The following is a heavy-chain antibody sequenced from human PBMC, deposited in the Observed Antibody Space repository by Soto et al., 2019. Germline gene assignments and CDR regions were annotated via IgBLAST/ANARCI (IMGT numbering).Heavy chain of an antibody. CDR2: INHSGST. D-gene: IGHD3-22*01. V-gene: IGHV4-34*01. Sequence: SETLSLTCAVYGLSFSGYYWSWIRQPPGKGLEWIGEINHSGSTNYNPSLKSRVTISVDTSKNQFSLKLSSVTAADTAVYYCARGVIVVVTYYYGMDVWGQGTTVT. CDR1: GLSFSGYY. J-gene: IGHJ6*02. CDR3: ARGVIVVVTYYYGMDV.